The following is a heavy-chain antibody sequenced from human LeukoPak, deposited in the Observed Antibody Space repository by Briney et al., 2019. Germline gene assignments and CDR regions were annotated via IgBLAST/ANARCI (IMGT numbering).Heavy chain of an antibody. V-gene: IGHV1-18*04. Sequence: ASVKVSCKASGYTFTGYYMHWVRQAPGQGLEWMGWISAYNGNTNYAQKLQGRVTMTTDTSTSTAYMELRSLRSDDTAVYYCARELSGNTYTDYWGQGTLVTVSS. CDR3: ARELSGNTYTDY. CDR2: ISAYNGNT. D-gene: IGHD3-10*01. J-gene: IGHJ4*02. CDR1: GYTFTGYY.